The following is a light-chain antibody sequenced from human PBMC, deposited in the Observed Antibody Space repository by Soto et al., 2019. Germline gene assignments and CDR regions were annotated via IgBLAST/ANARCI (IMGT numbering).Light chain of an antibody. V-gene: IGKV3D-15*01. CDR1: QSVSSN. CDR3: QQYNKWPLT. CDR2: GTS. Sequence: EIVMTQSPATLSVSPGERATLSCRASQSVSSNLAWYQQKPGQAPRLLIYGTSSRATGIPDRFSGSGSGTDFTLTIISLQSEDFTVYYCQQYNKWPLTFGQGTKVDIK. J-gene: IGKJ1*01.